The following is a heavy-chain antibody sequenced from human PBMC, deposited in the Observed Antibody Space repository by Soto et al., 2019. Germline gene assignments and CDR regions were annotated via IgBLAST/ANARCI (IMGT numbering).Heavy chain of an antibody. Sequence: QVQLQESGPGLVKPSQTLSLTCTVSGGSISSGGYYWSWIRQHPGKGLEWIGYIYYSGSTYYKPSLKSRVTISVDTSKNQFCLKLSSVTAADTAVYYCARGPSYDYVWGSYRPPAYFGMDVWGHGTTVTVSS. CDR3: ARGPSYDYVWGSYRPPAYFGMDV. CDR1: GGSISSGGYY. D-gene: IGHD3-16*02. CDR2: IYYSGST. J-gene: IGHJ6*02. V-gene: IGHV4-31*03.